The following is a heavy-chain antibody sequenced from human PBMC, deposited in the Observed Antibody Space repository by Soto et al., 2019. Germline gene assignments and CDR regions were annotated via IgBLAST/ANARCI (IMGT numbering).Heavy chain of an antibody. J-gene: IGHJ5*02. Sequence: SETLSLTCTVSGGSISSGGYYWSWIRQHPGKGLEWIGYIYYSGSTYYNPSLKSRVTISVDTSKNQVSLKLSSVTAADTAVYYCARGERDTYYYDSSGYETSRNWFDPWGQGTLVTVSS. D-gene: IGHD3-22*01. CDR1: GGSISSGGYY. CDR2: IYYSGST. CDR3: ARGERDTYYYDSSGYETSRNWFDP. V-gene: IGHV4-31*03.